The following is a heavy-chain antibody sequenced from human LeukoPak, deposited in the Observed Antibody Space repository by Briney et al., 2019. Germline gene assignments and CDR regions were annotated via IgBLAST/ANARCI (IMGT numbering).Heavy chain of an antibody. J-gene: IGHJ4*02. V-gene: IGHV4-38-2*02. Sequence: PSETLSLTCTVSGYSISSGYYWGWIRQPPGKGLEWIGSIYHSGSTYYNPSLKSRVTISVDTSKNQFSLKLSSVTAADTAVYYCARDARIAARPDYWGQGTLVTVSS. CDR1: GYSISSGYY. CDR3: ARDARIAARPDY. D-gene: IGHD6-6*01. CDR2: IYHSGST.